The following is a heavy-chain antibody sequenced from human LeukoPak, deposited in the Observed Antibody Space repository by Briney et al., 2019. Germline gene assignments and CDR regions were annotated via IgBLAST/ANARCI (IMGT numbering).Heavy chain of an antibody. D-gene: IGHD1-26*01. CDR3: ARPKGSGNYNTFDI. CDR2: IYPGDSDT. J-gene: IGHJ3*02. V-gene: IGHV5-51*01. CDR1: GYSFTSYW. Sequence: AESLKISCKGSGYSFTSYWIGWVRHMPGKGLEWMGIIYPGDSDTRYSPSFQGQVTISADKSISTAYPQWSSLQASDTAMYYCARPKGSGNYNTFDIWGQGTMVTVSS.